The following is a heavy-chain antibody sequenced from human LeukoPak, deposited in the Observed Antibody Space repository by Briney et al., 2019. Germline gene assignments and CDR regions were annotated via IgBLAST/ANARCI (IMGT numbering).Heavy chain of an antibody. Sequence: GGSLRLSCTASGFIFSGPWMAWIRQAPGKGLEWVAIIKKDGSEKYYVDSMKGRFTISRDNAKNSLFLQMNSLRAEDTAIYYCTTDTWYSAGHWGQGTLVTVSS. J-gene: IGHJ4*02. V-gene: IGHV3-7*03. CDR2: IKKDGSEK. D-gene: IGHD2-15*01. CDR3: TTDTWYSAGH. CDR1: GFIFSGPW.